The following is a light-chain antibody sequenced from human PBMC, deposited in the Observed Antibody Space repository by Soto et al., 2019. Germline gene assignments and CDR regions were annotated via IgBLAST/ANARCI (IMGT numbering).Light chain of an antibody. Sequence: MTQSPAPLSVSLGERATLSCRASQSVSSNLAWYQQKPGQAPRLLIYGASTRATGIPARFSGSGSGTEFTLTISSLQSEDFAVYYCQQYNNWPPGTFGQGTKLEI. V-gene: IGKV3D-15*01. CDR3: QQYNNWPPGT. CDR1: QSVSSN. CDR2: GAS. J-gene: IGKJ2*02.